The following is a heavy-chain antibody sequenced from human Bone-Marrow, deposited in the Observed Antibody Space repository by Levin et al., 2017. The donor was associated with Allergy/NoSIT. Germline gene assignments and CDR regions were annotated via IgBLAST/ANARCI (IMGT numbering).Heavy chain of an antibody. V-gene: IGHV4-31*03. Sequence: SQTLSLTCSVSGGAISSAGYYWTWIRQHPGKGLEWIGYVYYNGDTHRNPSLKSRVAISIDTSKNQFSLKLTSVTAADTAVYYCARLFLHDDFWSGYYFYYYMDVWGKGTTVTVSS. CDR1: GGAISSAGYY. CDR3: ARLFLHDDFWSGYYFYYYMDV. J-gene: IGHJ6*03. D-gene: IGHD3-3*01. CDR2: VYYNGDT.